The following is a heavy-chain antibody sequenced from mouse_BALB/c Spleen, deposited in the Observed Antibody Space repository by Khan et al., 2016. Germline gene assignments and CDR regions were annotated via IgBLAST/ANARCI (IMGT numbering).Heavy chain of an antibody. V-gene: IGHV6-6*02. Sequence: EVKLEESGGGLVQPGGSMKLSCVASGFTFSNYWMNWVRQSPEKGLEWVAEIRLKSNNYATHYAESVKGRFTISRDDSKSSVYLQMNNLRAEDTGIYYCTTWFAYWGQGTLVTVSA. CDR3: TTWFAY. CDR1: GFTFSNYW. J-gene: IGHJ3*01. CDR2: IRLKSNNYAT.